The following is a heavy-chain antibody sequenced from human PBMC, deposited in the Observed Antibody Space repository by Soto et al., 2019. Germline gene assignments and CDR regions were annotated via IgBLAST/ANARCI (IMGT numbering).Heavy chain of an antibody. CDR2: ISAYNGNT. V-gene: IGHV1-18*01. D-gene: IGHD6-13*01. CDR3: AREAAAGTLDY. J-gene: IGHJ4*02. CDR1: GYTFTSYG. Sequence: QVQLVQSGAEVKKPGASVKVSCKASGYTFTSYGISWVRQAPRQGLEWMGWISAYNGNTTYAQKLQGRITKTTDTSTSTAYMELRSLRSDDTAGYYCAREAAAGTLDYWGQGTLVTVSS.